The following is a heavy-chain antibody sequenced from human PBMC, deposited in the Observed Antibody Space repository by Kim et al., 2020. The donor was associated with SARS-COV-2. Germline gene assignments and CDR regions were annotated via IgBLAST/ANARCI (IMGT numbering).Heavy chain of an antibody. J-gene: IGHJ4*02. CDR1: GFTFSSYS. Sequence: GGSLRLSCAASGFTFSSYSMNWVRQAPGKGLEWVSYISSSSSTIYYADSVKGRFTISRDNAKNSLYLQMNSLRDEDTAVYYCARDRGLWFGETNFDYWGQGTLVTVSS. CDR2: ISSSSSTI. D-gene: IGHD3-10*01. CDR3: ARDRGLWFGETNFDY. V-gene: IGHV3-48*02.